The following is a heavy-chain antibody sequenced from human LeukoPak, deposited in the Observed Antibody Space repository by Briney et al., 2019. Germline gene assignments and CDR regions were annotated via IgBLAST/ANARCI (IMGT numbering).Heavy chain of an antibody. V-gene: IGHV3-23*01. J-gene: IGHJ4*02. CDR1: GLIFNGYA. CDR2: ITATGGST. Sequence: GGSLGLSCADSGLIFNGYAVNWVRQAPGKGLEWVSSITATGGSTYYADSVKGRFTISRDNSKNTLYLQMNSLRAEDTAVYYCAKDRPYYGSGSSMFDYWGQGTLVTVSS. D-gene: IGHD3-10*01. CDR3: AKDRPYYGSGSSMFDY.